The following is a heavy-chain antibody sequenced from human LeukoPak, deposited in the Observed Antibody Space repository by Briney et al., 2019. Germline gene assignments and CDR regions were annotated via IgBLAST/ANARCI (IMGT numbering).Heavy chain of an antibody. Sequence: ASVKVSCKASEDTFTGYYIDWVRQAPGQGLEWLGWINANTGGTSYAQKFQAGVTITRNTSINTAYIELSRLRSGDTAVYYCAKVRERGYSSKPFDLWGQGTMITVSS. V-gene: IGHV1-2*02. CDR3: AKVRERGYSSKPFDL. D-gene: IGHD5-18*01. J-gene: IGHJ3*01. CDR2: INANTGGT. CDR1: EDTFTGYY.